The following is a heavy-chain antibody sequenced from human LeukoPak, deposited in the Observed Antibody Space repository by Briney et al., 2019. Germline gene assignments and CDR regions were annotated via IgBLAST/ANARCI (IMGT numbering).Heavy chain of an antibody. J-gene: IGHJ4*02. V-gene: IGHV3-23*01. CDR2: VSGSGGST. Sequence: GGSLRLSCAASGFTFSSYAMSWVRQAPGKGLEWVSAVSGSGGSTYYADSVKGRFTISRDNSKNTLYLQMNSLRADDTAVYYCASSSIWYNYFGYWGQGTLVTVSS. CDR1: GFTFSSYA. CDR3: ASSSIWYNYFGY. D-gene: IGHD6-13*01.